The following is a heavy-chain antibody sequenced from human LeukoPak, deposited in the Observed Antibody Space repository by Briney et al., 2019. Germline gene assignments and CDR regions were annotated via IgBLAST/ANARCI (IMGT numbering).Heavy chain of an antibody. CDR3: ARDLRRGSYYDGHYLDF. V-gene: IGHV1-18*01. CDR2: TSTHNGNK. J-gene: IGHJ4*02. Sequence: ASVKVSCKASGYTFTNYGFSWVRQAHGQGLEWMGWTSTHNGNKMYAQSLQGRGTVTTATSTSTTYMELTSLRSDDTAVYYCARDLRRGSYYDGHYLDFWGQGTLVTVSS. D-gene: IGHD3-10*01. CDR1: GYTFTNYG.